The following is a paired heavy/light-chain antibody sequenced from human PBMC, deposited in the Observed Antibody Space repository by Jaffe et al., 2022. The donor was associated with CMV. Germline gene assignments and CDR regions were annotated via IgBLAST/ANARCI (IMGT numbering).Heavy chain of an antibody. V-gene: IGHV1-69*09. CDR2: IIPILDLT. Sequence: QVQLVQSGAEVKKPGSSVKVSCKASGGTFDNYGISWVRQAPGQGPEWMGRIIPILDLTNYAHKFQGRVTITADKSTGTAYMELSGLAFEDTAVYYCASREHYPGSGADWYFGLWGRGTLVIVSS. J-gene: IGHJ2*01. CDR3: ASREHYPGSGADWYFGL. D-gene: IGHD3-10*01. CDR1: GGTFDNYG.
Light chain of an antibody. V-gene: IGKV1-12*01. CDR2: DAS. Sequence: DIQMTQSPSSVSASVGDRVTFTCRASQGISSSLAWYQQKPGEAPKLLIYDASSLQSGVPSRFSGSGSGTDFTLTISSLQPEDFATYYCQQANRLPYTFGLGTKLEIK. CDR3: QQANRLPYT. CDR1: QGISSS. J-gene: IGKJ2*01.